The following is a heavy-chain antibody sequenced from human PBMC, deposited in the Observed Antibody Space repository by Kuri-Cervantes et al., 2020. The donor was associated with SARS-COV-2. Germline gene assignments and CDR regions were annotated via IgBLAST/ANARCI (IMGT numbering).Heavy chain of an antibody. CDR1: GFTFGDHA. Sequence: GGSLRLSCSASGFTFGDHAMSWFRQALGKGLEWVGFIRSNSHGGAAESAASVKGRFTISRDDSKSIAYLQMNSLKTEDTAVYYCTKLRGFGPLLHGLDVWGQGTTVTVSS. CDR3: TKLRGFGPLLHGLDV. CDR2: IRSNSHGGAA. D-gene: IGHD6-25*01. J-gene: IGHJ6*02. V-gene: IGHV3-49*03.